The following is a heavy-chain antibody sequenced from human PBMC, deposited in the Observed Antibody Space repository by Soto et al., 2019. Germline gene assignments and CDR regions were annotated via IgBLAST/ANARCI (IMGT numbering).Heavy chain of an antibody. V-gene: IGHV4-34*01. J-gene: IGHJ4*02. CDR1: GGSFSGYY. D-gene: IGHD5-12*01. CDR2: INHSGST. CDR3: ARPPGGEYSGYWGYFDY. Sequence: SETLSLTCAVYGGSFSGYYWSWIRQPPGKGLEWIGEINHSGSTNYNPSLKSRVTISVDTSKNQFSLKLSSVTAADTAVYYCARPPGGEYSGYWGYFDYWGQGTLVTVSS.